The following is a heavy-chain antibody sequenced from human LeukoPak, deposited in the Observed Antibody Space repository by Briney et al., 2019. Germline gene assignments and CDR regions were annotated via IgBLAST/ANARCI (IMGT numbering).Heavy chain of an antibody. CDR2: TSFDDSTK. CDR3: ARDAGWPRSFDY. CDR1: GFIFRDYV. V-gene: IGHV3-30-3*01. Sequence: PGRSEGLLRAASGFIFRDYVMNWVRQAPGKGLEWVAVTSFDDSTKHYAESVMGRFTISRDNSKNTLYLQMNSLRAEDTAVYFCARDAGWPRSFDYWGQGTLVTVSS. D-gene: IGHD6-19*01. J-gene: IGHJ4*02.